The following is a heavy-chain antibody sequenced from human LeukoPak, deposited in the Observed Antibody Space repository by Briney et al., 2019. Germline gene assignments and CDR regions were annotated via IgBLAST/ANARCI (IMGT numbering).Heavy chain of an antibody. Sequence: GESLKISCKGSGYSFTSYWIGWVRQMPGKGLEWMGIIHPGDSDTRYSPSFQGQVTISADKSISTAYLQWSSLKASDTAMYYCARSRDFWSGYTDAFDIWGQGTMVTVSS. CDR2: IHPGDSDT. CDR3: ARSRDFWSGYTDAFDI. D-gene: IGHD3-3*01. V-gene: IGHV5-51*01. CDR1: GYSFTSYW. J-gene: IGHJ3*02.